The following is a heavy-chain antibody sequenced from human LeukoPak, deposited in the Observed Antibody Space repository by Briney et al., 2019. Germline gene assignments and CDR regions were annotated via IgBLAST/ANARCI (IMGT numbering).Heavy chain of an antibody. D-gene: IGHD6-19*01. CDR1: GFTFSDYA. CDR2: VSYDGSNI. J-gene: IGHJ4*02. CDR3: AEIAVAGTSDY. V-gene: IGHV3-30*04. Sequence: GGSLRLSCAASGFTFSDYALHWVRQAPGKGLEWVAVVSYDGSNIYYADSVKGRFTISRDNSKNTLYLQMNSLRAEDTAVYYCAEIAVAGTSDYWGQGTLVTVSS.